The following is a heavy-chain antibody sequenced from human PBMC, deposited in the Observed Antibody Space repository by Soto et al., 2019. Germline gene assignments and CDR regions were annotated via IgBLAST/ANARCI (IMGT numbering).Heavy chain of an antibody. CDR1: GFILSRYG. V-gene: IGHV3-30*03. CDR2: ISYDGGER. J-gene: IGHJ4*02. D-gene: IGHD2-21*02. Sequence: GGSLRLSCGVSGFILSRYGMHWVRQAPGKGLEWVTGISYDGGERFYADSVKGRFTISRDNSKNRLDLRMSSLRPEDTAVYYCARDLPLYCRGDCNFDFWGQGSLVTVSS. CDR3: ARDLPLYCRGDCNFDF.